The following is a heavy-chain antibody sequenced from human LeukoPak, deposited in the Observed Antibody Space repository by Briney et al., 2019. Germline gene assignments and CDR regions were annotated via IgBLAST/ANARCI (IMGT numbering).Heavy chain of an antibody. CDR3: ARRSGTYFDY. Sequence: GESLKISCKGFGYIFAHYWIGWVRQMPGKGLEWMGVIYPGDSDTRYSPSFQGRVTISADKTIDTAYLQWGSLRASDTAMYYCARRSGTYFDYWGQGTLVTVSS. V-gene: IGHV5-51*01. CDR1: GYIFAHYW. CDR2: IYPGDSDT. J-gene: IGHJ4*02. D-gene: IGHD1-26*01.